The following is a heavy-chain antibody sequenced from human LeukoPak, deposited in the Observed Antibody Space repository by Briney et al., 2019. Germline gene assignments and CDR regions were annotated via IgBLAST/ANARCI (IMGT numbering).Heavy chain of an antibody. Sequence: SETLSLTCTVSGGSISSYYWSWIRQPPGKGLEWIGYIYYSGSTNYNPSLKSRVTISVDTSKNQFSLKLSSVTAADTAVYYCQVVTAIDDYWGQGTLVTVSS. V-gene: IGHV4-59*12. CDR3: QVVTAIDDY. D-gene: IGHD2-21*02. CDR2: IYYSGST. CDR1: GGSISSYY. J-gene: IGHJ4*02.